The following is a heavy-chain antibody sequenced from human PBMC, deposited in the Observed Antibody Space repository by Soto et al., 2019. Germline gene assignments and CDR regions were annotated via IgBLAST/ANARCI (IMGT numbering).Heavy chain of an antibody. CDR1: GGSISSGGYY. J-gene: IGHJ3*02. CDR2: IYYSGST. D-gene: IGHD1-26*01. Sequence: SETLSLTCTVSGGSISSGGYYWSWIRQHPGKGLEWIGYIYYSGSTYYNPSLKSRVTISVDTSKNQFSLKLSSVTAADTAVYYCARSVGREDAFDIWGQGTMVTVSS. CDR3: ARSVGREDAFDI. V-gene: IGHV4-31*03.